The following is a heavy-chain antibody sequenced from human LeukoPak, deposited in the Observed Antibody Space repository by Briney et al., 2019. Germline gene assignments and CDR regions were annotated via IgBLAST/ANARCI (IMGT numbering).Heavy chain of an antibody. CDR3: ARSTYYDFWSGYYSPNPIDY. Sequence: SVKVSCXASGGTFISYAMRGVRQARGQGGEWMGGIIPIFGTANDAQNLQGRVTITADESTSTAYMELSSLRSEDTAVYYCARSTYYDFWSGYYSPNPIDYWGQGTLVTVSS. CDR1: GGTFISYA. CDR2: IIPIFGTA. V-gene: IGHV1-69*13. J-gene: IGHJ4*02. D-gene: IGHD3-3*01.